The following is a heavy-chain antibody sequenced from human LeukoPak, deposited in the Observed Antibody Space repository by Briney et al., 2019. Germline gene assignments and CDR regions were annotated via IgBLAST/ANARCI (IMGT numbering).Heavy chain of an antibody. J-gene: IGHJ4*02. CDR1: GYTFTSYA. V-gene: IGHV7-4-1*02. CDR2: INTNTGNP. D-gene: IGHD6-13*01. CDR3: ARDPHRVAAAAPLYY. Sequence: GASVKVSCKASGYTFTSYAMNWVRQAPGQGLEWMGWINTNTGNPTCAQGFTGRFVFSLDTSVSTAYLQISSLKAEDTAVYYCARDPHRVAAAAPLYYWGQGTLVTVSS.